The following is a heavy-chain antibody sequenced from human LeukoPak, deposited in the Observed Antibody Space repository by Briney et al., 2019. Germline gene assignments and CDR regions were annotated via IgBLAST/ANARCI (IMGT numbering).Heavy chain of an antibody. D-gene: IGHD2-21*02. J-gene: IGHJ5*02. CDR3: AKDTTAMWFDL. CDR1: GFTFSTYV. CDR2: IGGVGDT. V-gene: IGHV3-23*01. Sequence: GGSLRLSCAASGFTFSTYVMNWVRQAPGKGLEWVSTIGGVGDTYYADSVKGRFTISRDNSKNTVSLQMNSLRAEDTALYYCAKDTTAMWFDLWGQGTLVTASS.